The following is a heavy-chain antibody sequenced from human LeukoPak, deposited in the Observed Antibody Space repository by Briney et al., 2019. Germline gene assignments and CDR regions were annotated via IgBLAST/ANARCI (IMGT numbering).Heavy chain of an antibody. CDR1: GFTFSNYD. CDR3: ASSAGALIDC. Sequence: GSLRLSCAASGFTFSNYDMHWVRQAPGKGLEWVAVIWFDGSNKFYADSVKGRFTISRDNSKNTLYPQMNSLRAEDTAVYYCASSAGALIDCWGQGTLVIVSS. CDR2: IWFDGSNK. D-gene: IGHD6-19*01. V-gene: IGHV3-33*01. J-gene: IGHJ4*02.